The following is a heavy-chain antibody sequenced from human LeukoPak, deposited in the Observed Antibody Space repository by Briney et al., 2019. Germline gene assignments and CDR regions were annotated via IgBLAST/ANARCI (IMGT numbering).Heavy chain of an antibody. Sequence: AASVKVSCKASGYTFTSYGISWVRQAPGQGLEWMGWISAYSGNTNYAQKLQGRVTMTTDTSTSTAYMELRSLRSDDTAVYYCARDQLLWFGELSGFDYWGQGTLVTVSS. CDR2: ISAYSGNT. J-gene: IGHJ4*02. CDR1: GYTFTSYG. CDR3: ARDQLLWFGELSGFDY. D-gene: IGHD3-10*01. V-gene: IGHV1-18*01.